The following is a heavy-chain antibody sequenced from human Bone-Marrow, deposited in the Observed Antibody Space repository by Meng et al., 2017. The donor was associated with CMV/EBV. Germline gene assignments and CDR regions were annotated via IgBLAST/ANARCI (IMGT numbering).Heavy chain of an antibody. CDR3: ARIRTARFDYYYYGMDV. Sequence: GESLKISCAASGFTFSSYWMSWVRQAPGKGLEWVANIKQDGSEKYYVDSVKGRFTISRDNAKNSLYLQMNSLRAEDTAVYYCARIRTARFDYYYYGMDVWGQGTTVTVSS. CDR1: GFTFSSYW. J-gene: IGHJ6*02. D-gene: IGHD1-14*01. CDR2: IKQDGSEK. V-gene: IGHV3-7*01.